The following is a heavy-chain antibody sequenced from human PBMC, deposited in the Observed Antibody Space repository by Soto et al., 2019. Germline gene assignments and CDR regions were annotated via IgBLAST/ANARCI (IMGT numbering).Heavy chain of an antibody. J-gene: IGHJ4*02. CDR2: INPNSGGT. Sequence: ASVKVSCKASGYTFTGYYMHWVRQAPGQGLEWMGWINPNSGGTNYAQKFQGRVTMTRDTSISTAYMELSRLRSDDTAVYYCARVYRRYDIFGPQFDYWGQGTLVTVSS. D-gene: IGHD3-9*01. V-gene: IGHV1-2*02. CDR1: GYTFTGYY. CDR3: ARVYRRYDIFGPQFDY.